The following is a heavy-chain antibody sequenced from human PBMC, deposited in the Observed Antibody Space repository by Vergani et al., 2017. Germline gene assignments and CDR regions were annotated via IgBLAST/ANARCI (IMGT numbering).Heavy chain of an antibody. CDR2: ISYDGTQK. J-gene: IGHJ1*01. Sequence: QVHLAESGGGVVQPGRSLRLSCVVSGFTSSYYGMHWVRQAPGKGLEWVAVISYDGTQKYYADSVKGRFTISRDNSKSTLYLQMNSMRTEDTAVYYCATKSCSTPGCQIGYFREWGQGTLVTVSS. CDR1: GFTSSYYG. CDR3: ATKSCSTPGCQIGYFRE. V-gene: IGHV3-30*03. D-gene: IGHD2-2*01.